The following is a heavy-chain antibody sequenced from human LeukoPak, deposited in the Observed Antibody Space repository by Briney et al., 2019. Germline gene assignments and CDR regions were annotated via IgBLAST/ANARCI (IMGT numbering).Heavy chain of an antibody. V-gene: IGHV1-18*01. CDR3: AREYPCTSSSCSDY. Sequence: ASVKVSCMASGYIFTSYGISWVRQAPGQGLEWMGWISAYNGNTNYAQKFQGRVIMTTDTSTSTAYMELRSLRSDDTAVYYCAREYPCTSSSCSDYWGQGTLVTVSS. CDR2: ISAYNGNT. D-gene: IGHD2-2*01. CDR1: GYIFTSYG. J-gene: IGHJ4*02.